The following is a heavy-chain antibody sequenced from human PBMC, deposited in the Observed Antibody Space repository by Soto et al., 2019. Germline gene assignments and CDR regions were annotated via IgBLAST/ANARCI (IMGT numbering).Heavy chain of an antibody. Sequence: PGGSLRLSCTASGFTFDEYGMSWVRQAPGKGLEWVSGINWNGKSIGYADSVKGRFTISRDDAKNTLYLQMDSLRAEDTAVYYCVRPFYDLDSRAPFDHWGPGTLVTVSS. CDR3: VRPFYDLDSRAPFDH. V-gene: IGHV3-20*04. D-gene: IGHD3-22*01. CDR1: GFTFDEYG. CDR2: INWNGKSI. J-gene: IGHJ4*02.